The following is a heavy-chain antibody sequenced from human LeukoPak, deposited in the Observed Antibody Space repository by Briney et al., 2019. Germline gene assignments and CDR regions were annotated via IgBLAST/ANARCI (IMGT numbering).Heavy chain of an antibody. CDR2: IRYDGSNK. CDR3: AKGPHPQQLRIAFDI. Sequence: GGSLRLSCAASGFTFSSYGMHWVRQAPGKGLEWVAFIRYDGSNKYYADSVKGRFTISRDNSKNTLYLQMNSLRAEDTAVYYCAKGPHPQQLRIAFDIWGQGTMVTVSS. J-gene: IGHJ3*02. D-gene: IGHD6-13*01. CDR1: GFTFSSYG. V-gene: IGHV3-30*02.